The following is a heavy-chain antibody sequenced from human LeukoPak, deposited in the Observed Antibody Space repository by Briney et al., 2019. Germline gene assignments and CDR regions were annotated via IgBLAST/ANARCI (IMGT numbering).Heavy chain of an antibody. J-gene: IGHJ4*02. CDR1: GFNFDRYT. V-gene: IGHV3-43*01. CDR3: AKELDTMFFDY. Sequence: GGSLRLSCATSGFNFDRYTIHWARQAPGKGLEWVSLAGWAGGTTFYSDSVRGQFTISRDSGRKSVYLQMNSLTTDDTAFYFCAKELDTMFFDYWGQGALVTVSS. D-gene: IGHD3-10*02. CDR2: AGWAGGTT.